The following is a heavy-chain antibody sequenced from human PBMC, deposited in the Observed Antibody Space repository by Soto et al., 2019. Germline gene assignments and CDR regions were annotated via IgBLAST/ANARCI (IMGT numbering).Heavy chain of an antibody. J-gene: IGHJ4*02. Sequence: PSETLSLTCVVSGASVNSHYWHWIRQPPGRGLEWVGSVYPSGTSNYNPSLKSRLTISLDTSKNQFSLTLNSVTAADTAVYFCAREYGTYSGSPFDSWGQGTLVTVSS. D-gene: IGHD1-26*01. CDR3: AREYGTYSGSPFDS. V-gene: IGHV4-59*02. CDR2: VYPSGTS. CDR1: GASVNSHY.